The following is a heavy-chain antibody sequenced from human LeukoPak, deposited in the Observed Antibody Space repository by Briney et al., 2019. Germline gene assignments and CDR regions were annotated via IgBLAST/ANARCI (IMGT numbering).Heavy chain of an antibody. CDR1: GYSLTSYW. V-gene: IGHV5-51*01. J-gene: IGHJ5*02. Sequence: GESLKISCKGTGYSLTSYWIGWVRQIPGKGLEWMGIIYPGDSDTRYSPSFQGQVTISADKSISTAYLQWSSLKASDTAMYYCARSPSSGSYYSWFDPWGQGTLVTVSS. CDR2: IYPGDSDT. CDR3: ARSPSSGSYYSWFDP. D-gene: IGHD1-26*01.